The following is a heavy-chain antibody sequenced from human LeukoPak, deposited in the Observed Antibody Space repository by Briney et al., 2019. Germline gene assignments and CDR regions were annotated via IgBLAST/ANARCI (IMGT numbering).Heavy chain of an antibody. V-gene: IGHV4-38-2*01. CDR1: GYSISSGYY. CDR3: ARFPSHRWFDP. D-gene: IGHD2-2*01. Sequence: PSETLSLTCAVSGYSISSGYYWGWIRQPPGKGLEWIGSIYHSGSTYYNPSLKSRVIISIDTSKNQFSLKLSSVTAADTAVYYCARFPSHRWFDPWGQGTLVTVSS. CDR2: IYHSGST. J-gene: IGHJ5*02.